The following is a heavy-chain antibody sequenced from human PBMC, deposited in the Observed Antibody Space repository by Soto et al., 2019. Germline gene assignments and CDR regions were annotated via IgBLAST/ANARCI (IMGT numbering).Heavy chain of an antibody. CDR3: ARPTSEFLVGSKEYYFDY. Sequence: GASVKVSCKASGYTFTSYAMHWVRQAPGQRLEWMGWINAGNGNTKYSQKFQGRVTITRDTSASTAYMELSSLRSEDTAVYYCARPTSEFLVGSKEYYFDYWGQGTLVTVSS. J-gene: IGHJ4*02. CDR2: INAGNGNT. CDR1: GYTFTSYA. D-gene: IGHD2-8*02. V-gene: IGHV1-3*01.